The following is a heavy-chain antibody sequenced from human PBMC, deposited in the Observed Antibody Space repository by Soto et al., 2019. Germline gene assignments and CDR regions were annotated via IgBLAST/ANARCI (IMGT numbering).Heavy chain of an antibody. CDR3: AKELPTLVVRVPNWFDP. CDR2: ISGSGGST. V-gene: IGHV3-23*01. CDR1: GFTFSSYA. Sequence: GSLRLSCAASGFTFSSYAMSWVRQAPGKGLEWVSAISGSGGSTYYADSVKGRFTISRDNSKNTLYLQMNSLRAEDTAVYYCAKELPTLVVRVPNWFDPWGQGTLVTVSS. J-gene: IGHJ5*02. D-gene: IGHD3-10*01.